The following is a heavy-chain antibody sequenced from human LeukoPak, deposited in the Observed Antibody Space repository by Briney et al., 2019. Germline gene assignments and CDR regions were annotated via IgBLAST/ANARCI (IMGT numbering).Heavy chain of an antibody. CDR2: IKSKNDGGTA. D-gene: IGHD2-21*01. Sequence: GGSLRLSCAASGFTFSSYSMNWVRQAPGKGLEWVGRIKSKNDGGTADYGAPVKGRFIISRDDSINRLYLQMNNLKTEDTAVYYCTTDIQDYWGQGTLVTVSS. V-gene: IGHV3-15*01. CDR3: TTDIQDY. CDR1: GFTFSSYS. J-gene: IGHJ4*02.